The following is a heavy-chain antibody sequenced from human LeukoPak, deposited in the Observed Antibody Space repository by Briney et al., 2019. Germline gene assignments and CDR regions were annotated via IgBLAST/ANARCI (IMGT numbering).Heavy chain of an antibody. D-gene: IGHD2-2*01. CDR2: IYTSGST. CDR1: GGSISPYY. Sequence: PSETLSLTCTVSGGSISPYYWNWIRQPPGKGLEWIGRIYTSGSTNYNPSLKSRVTISVDTSKNQFSLKLSSVTAADTAVYYCARGPGSYCSSTSCSYYFDYWGQGTMVTVSS. CDR3: ARGPGSYCSSTSCSYYFDY. J-gene: IGHJ4*03. V-gene: IGHV4-4*08.